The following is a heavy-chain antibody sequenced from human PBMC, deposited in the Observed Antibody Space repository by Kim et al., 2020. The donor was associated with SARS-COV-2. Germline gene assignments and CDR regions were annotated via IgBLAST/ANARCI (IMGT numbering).Heavy chain of an antibody. Sequence: SETLSLTCTVSGGSISSYYWSWIRQPPGKGLEWIGYMYYSGNTNYNPSLKSRVTISVDTSRNQFSLKLNSVTAADTAVYYCARRAAGNYWYFDLWGRGTL. D-gene: IGHD6-13*01. CDR1: GGSISSYY. J-gene: IGHJ2*01. CDR2: MYYSGNT. CDR3: ARRAAGNYWYFDL. V-gene: IGHV4-59*08.